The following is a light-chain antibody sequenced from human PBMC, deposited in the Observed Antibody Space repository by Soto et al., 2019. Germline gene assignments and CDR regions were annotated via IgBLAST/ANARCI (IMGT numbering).Light chain of an antibody. CDR2: ATS. J-gene: IGKJ4*01. V-gene: IGKV1-27*01. CDR1: QGIAPY. CDR3: QKYNSAPLT. Sequence: DVLVTQSPSSLSAFVGDRVTITCRASQGIAPYLAWFQQKPGKVPKLLIYATSTLQSGVPSRFSGSGSGTDFTLTISSLQPEDVGTYYCQKYNSAPLTFGGGTKVEIK.